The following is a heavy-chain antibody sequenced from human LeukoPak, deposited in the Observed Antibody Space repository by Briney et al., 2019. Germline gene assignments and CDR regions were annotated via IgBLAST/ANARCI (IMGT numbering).Heavy chain of an antibody. CDR3: ARGNDYGGNSFDY. CDR2: ISHDGSHK. V-gene: IGHV3-30*14. J-gene: IGHJ4*02. D-gene: IGHD4-23*01. CDR1: GFTFSSYA. Sequence: PGGSLRLSCAASGFTFSSYAMHWVRQAPGKGLEWVAVISHDGSHKYYAASVKGRFTISRDNSKNTLYLQMNSLRAEDTAVYYCARGNDYGGNSFDYWGQGTLVTVSS.